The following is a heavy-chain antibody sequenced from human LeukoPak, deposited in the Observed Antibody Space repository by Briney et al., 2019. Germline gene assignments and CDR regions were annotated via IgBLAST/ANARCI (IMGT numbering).Heavy chain of an antibody. J-gene: IGHJ6*02. CDR2: IIPIFGTA. CDR3: AREVRVGHYGMDV. Sequence: SVKVSCKASGGTFSSYAISWVRQAPGQGLEWVGGIIPIFGTANYAQKFQGRVTITADESTSTAYMELSRLRSDDTAVYYCAREVRVGHYGMDVWGQGTTVTVSS. CDR1: GGTFSSYA. V-gene: IGHV1-69*13. D-gene: IGHD1-26*01.